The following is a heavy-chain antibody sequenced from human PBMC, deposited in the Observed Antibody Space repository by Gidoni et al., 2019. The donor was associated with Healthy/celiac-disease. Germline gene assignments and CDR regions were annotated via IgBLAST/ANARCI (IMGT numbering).Heavy chain of an antibody. V-gene: IGHV1-3*01. Sequence: QVQLVQSGAEVKKPGASVKVSCKASGYTFTSYAMHWVRQAPGQRLEGMGWINAGNGNTKYSQKFQGRVTITRDTSASTAYMELSSLRSEDTAVYYCARDSGIAARLPDYWGQGTLVTVSS. CDR3: ARDSGIAARLPDY. CDR2: INAGNGNT. J-gene: IGHJ4*02. CDR1: GYTFTSYA. D-gene: IGHD6-6*01.